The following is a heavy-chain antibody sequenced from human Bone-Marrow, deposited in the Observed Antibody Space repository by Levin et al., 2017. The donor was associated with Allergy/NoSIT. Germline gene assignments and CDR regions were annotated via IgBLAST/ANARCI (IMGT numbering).Heavy chain of an antibody. J-gene: IGHJ3*02. Sequence: SCAASGFTFSSYAMHWGRQAPGKGLEWVAVISYDGSNKYYADSVKGRLTISRDNSKNTLYLQMNSLRAEDTAVYYCARDWSAGYGAFDIWGQGTMVTVSS. D-gene: IGHD6-13*01. CDR2: ISYDGSNK. CDR3: ARDWSAGYGAFDI. V-gene: IGHV3-30-3*01. CDR1: GFTFSSYA.